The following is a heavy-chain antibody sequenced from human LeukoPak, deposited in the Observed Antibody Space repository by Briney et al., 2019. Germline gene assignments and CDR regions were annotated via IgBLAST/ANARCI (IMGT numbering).Heavy chain of an antibody. CDR3: ARDLGYSSGPNY. D-gene: IGHD6-19*01. CDR1: GFTFSSYS. V-gene: IGHV3-21*01. Sequence: GGSLRLSCAASGFTFSSYSMNWVRQAPGKGLEWVSSISSISSYIYYADSVKGRFTISRDNAKNSLYLQMNSLRAEDTAVYYCARDLGYSSGPNYWGQGTRVTVSS. J-gene: IGHJ4*02. CDR2: ISSISSYI.